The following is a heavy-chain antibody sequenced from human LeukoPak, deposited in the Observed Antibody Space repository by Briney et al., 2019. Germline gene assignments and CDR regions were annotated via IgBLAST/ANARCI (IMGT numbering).Heavy chain of an antibody. D-gene: IGHD4-17*01. V-gene: IGHV3-21*01. CDR3: ARDGVRGFTATTPFDY. Sequence: GGSLRLSCAASGITFSSYSMNWVRQAPGKGLEWVSSVCISSHNIYYADSVKGRFTISRDNAKNSLSLQMNSLRVEDTAVYYCARDGVRGFTATTPFDYWGPGTLVTVSS. CDR2: VCISSHNI. J-gene: IGHJ4*02. CDR1: GITFSSYS.